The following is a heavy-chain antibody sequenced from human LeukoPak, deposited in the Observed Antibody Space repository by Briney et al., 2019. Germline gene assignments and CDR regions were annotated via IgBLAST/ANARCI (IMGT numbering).Heavy chain of an antibody. Sequence: GGSLRLSCAASGFTFSSYWMSWVRPAPGQGPDWVANIGVDGSDKHYVDSVRGRFPISRDNATNSLYLQMNSLRAEDTAVYYCERDDRDGYNWAWFDYWGEGALVTVSS. V-gene: IGHV3-7*01. J-gene: IGHJ4*02. CDR3: ERDDRDGYNWAWFDY. CDR2: IGVDGSDK. CDR1: GFTFSSYW. D-gene: IGHD5-24*01.